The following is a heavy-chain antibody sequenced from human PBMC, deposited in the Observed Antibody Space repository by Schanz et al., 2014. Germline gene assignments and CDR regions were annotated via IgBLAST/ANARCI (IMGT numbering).Heavy chain of an antibody. Sequence: QVQLVESGGGVVQPGRSRRLSCEASGFTFSSYGMHWVRQAPGKGLEWVAVIWYNGSNKYYADSVRGRFTISRDNSKNTLYLQMNNLRAEDTAVYYCAKVAPAATYLDSWGLGTLVTVSS. D-gene: IGHD2-2*01. CDR2: IWYNGSNK. V-gene: IGHV3-33*06. J-gene: IGHJ4*02. CDR3: AKVAPAATYLDS. CDR1: GFTFSSYG.